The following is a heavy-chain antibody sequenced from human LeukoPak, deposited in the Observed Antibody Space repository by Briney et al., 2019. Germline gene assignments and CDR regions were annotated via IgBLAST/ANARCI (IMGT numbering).Heavy chain of an antibody. CDR2: ISSSSSYI. CDR1: GFTFSSYS. CDR3: ARAIFDTMVRGVIIPRTFDY. Sequence: PEGSLRLSCAASGFTFSSYSMNWVRQAPGKGLEWVSSISSSSSYIYYADSVKGRFTISRDNAKNSLYLQMNSLRAEDTAVYYCARAIFDTMVRGVIIPRTFDYWGQGTLVTVSS. D-gene: IGHD3-10*01. J-gene: IGHJ4*02. V-gene: IGHV3-21*01.